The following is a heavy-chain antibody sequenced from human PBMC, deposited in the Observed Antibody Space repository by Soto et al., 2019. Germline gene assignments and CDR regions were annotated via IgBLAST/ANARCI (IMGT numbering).Heavy chain of an antibody. CDR3: ARCYSYETGEDAFDI. J-gene: IGHJ3*02. CDR1: GGSISSYY. D-gene: IGHD5-18*01. Sequence: SETLSLTCSVSGGSISSYYWSWIRQPPGKGLEWIGYIYYSGSTNYNPSLKSRVTISVDTSKNQFSLKLSSVTAADTAVYYCARCYSYETGEDAFDIWGQGTMVTVSS. V-gene: IGHV4-59*01. CDR2: IYYSGST.